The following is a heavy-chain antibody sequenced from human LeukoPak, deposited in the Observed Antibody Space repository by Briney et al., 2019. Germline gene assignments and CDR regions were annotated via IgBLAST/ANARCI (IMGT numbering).Heavy chain of an antibody. CDR3: ARDDLLYSVHYGMDV. J-gene: IGHJ6*02. CDR1: GDSLNSHY. D-gene: IGHD3-10*02. V-gene: IGHV4-4*07. Sequence: SETLSLTCIVSGDSLNSHYWSWIRLPAGKGLEWIGRIYNSGNVNYNPSLKSRVTMSVDTSKNQVSLRLSSVPAADTAVYYCARDDLLYSVHYGMDVWGQGTTVTVSS. CDR2: IYNSGNV.